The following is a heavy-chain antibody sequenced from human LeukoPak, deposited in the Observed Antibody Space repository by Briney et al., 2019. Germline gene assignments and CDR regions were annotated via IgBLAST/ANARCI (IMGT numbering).Heavy chain of an antibody. CDR2: IGSSSDYI. Sequence: GGSLRLSCVVSGFTFSSYNMHRVRQAPGKGLEWVSSIGSSSDYIHYADSLKGRFTISRDIAKNSLYLQMNSLKAEDTAVYYCARGELGDCSGGSCYFDYWGQGTLVTVSS. V-gene: IGHV3-21*01. CDR1: GFTFSSYN. D-gene: IGHD2-15*01. J-gene: IGHJ4*02. CDR3: ARGELGDCSGGSCYFDY.